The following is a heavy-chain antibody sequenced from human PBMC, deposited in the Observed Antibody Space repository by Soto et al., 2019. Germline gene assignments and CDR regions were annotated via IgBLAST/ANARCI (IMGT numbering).Heavy chain of an antibody. V-gene: IGHV3-11*06. J-gene: IGHJ4*02. D-gene: IGHD1-26*01. Sequence: GGSLRLSCAASGFTLSDYYMSWIRQAPGKGLEWVSYISSSSSYTNYADSVKGRFTISRDNAKNSLYLQMNSLRAEDTAVYYCARELSPGGGSSFDYWGQGTLVTVSS. CDR1: GFTLSDYY. CDR3: ARELSPGGGSSFDY. CDR2: ISSSSSYT.